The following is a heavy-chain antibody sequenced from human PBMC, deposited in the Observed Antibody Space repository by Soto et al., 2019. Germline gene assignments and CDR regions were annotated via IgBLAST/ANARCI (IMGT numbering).Heavy chain of an antibody. J-gene: IGHJ4*02. Sequence: QVQLVQSGAEVKETGSSVKVSCTSSGYIFKNYAVTWLRQAPGHGLEWMGGIIPVFGTPDYSQKFRGRVTITADESTRTVYMELRSLTSEDTAVYYCARHLYDYVWGSYRHWGQGTLVTVSS. CDR3: ARHLYDYVWGSYRH. D-gene: IGHD3-16*02. CDR2: IIPVFGTP. V-gene: IGHV1-69*01. CDR1: GYIFKNYA.